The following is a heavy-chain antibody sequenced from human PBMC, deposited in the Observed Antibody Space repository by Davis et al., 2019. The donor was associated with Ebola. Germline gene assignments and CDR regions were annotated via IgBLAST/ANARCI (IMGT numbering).Heavy chain of an antibody. CDR1: GFTFSGYW. D-gene: IGHD4-17*01. J-gene: IGHJ4*02. Sequence: GGSLRLSCAASGFTFSGYWMTWVRQAPGKGLEWVANIKQDGSEKQYVDSVKGRFTISRDNAENSLYLQMSSLRADDTAMYYCASHDYGDYAGPDYWGQGTLVTVSS. CDR3: ASHDYGDYAGPDY. V-gene: IGHV3-7*03. CDR2: IKQDGSEK.